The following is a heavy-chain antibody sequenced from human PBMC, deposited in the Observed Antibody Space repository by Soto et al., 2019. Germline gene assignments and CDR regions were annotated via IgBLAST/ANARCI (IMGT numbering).Heavy chain of an antibody. CDR2: INTSGGST. J-gene: IGHJ5*02. CDR1: GGTFSSYA. V-gene: IGHV1-46*01. CDR3: ARDSRDCSSTSCYRPSLGYWFDP. Sequence: ASVKVSCKASGGTFSSYAISWVRQAPGQGLEWMGIINTSGGSTSYAQKFQGRVTMTRDTSTSTAYMELSSLRSEDTAVYYCARDSRDCSSTSCYRPSLGYWFDPWG. D-gene: IGHD2-2*02.